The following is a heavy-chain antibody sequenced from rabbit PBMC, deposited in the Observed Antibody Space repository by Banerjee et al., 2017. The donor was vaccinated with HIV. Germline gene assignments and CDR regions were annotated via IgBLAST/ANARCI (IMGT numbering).Heavy chain of an antibody. CDR2: IYTTSGST. CDR1: GIDFSSYYR. Sequence: QQQLEESGGGLVKPGGTLTLTCKASGIDFSSYYRMCWVRQAPGRGLELIACIYTTSGSTWYASWVNGRFTVSETSSTTVTLQMTSLTAADTATYFCARSNDDHGDPDWLDLWGQGTLVTVS. CDR3: ARSNDDHGDPDWLDL. V-gene: IGHV1S43*01. D-gene: IGHD2-1*01. J-gene: IGHJ5*01.